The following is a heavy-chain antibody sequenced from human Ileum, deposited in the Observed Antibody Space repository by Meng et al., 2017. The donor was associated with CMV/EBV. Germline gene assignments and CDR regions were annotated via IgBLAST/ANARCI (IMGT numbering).Heavy chain of an antibody. CDR1: GFIFSRYA. Sequence: GGSLRLSCAASGFIFSRYAMNWVRQVPGKGLEWVSALSGSGITTYYADSVKGRFTISRDNTKSTLYLQMNSLRAEDTAVYYCAKSPQELWFAENSFDPWGRGTLVTVSS. D-gene: IGHD3-10*01. CDR3: AKSPQELWFAENSFDP. J-gene: IGHJ5*02. V-gene: IGHV3-23*01. CDR2: LSGSGITT.